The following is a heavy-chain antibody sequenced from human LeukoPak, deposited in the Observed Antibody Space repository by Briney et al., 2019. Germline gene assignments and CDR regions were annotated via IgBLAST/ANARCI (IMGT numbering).Heavy chain of an antibody. J-gene: IGHJ3*02. CDR2: IYYSGST. CDR3: ARDPVPVSPHAFDI. Sequence: SETPSLTCTVSGGSISSGDYYWSWIRQPPGKGLEWIGYIYYSGSTYYNPSLKSRVTISVDTSKNQLSLKLSSVTAADTAVYYCARDPVPVSPHAFDIWGQGTMVTVSS. CDR1: GGSISSGDYY. D-gene: IGHD2-2*01. V-gene: IGHV4-30-4*08.